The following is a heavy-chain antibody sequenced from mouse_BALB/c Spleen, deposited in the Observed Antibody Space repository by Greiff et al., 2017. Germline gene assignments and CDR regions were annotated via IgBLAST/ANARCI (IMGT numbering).Heavy chain of an antibody. J-gene: IGHJ4*01. D-gene: IGHD2-1*01. CDR3: ARHGDGNYEGDY. Sequence: DVMLVESGGGLVKPGGSLKLSCAASGFAFSSYDMSWVRQTPEKRLEWVAYISSGGGSTYYPDTVKGRFTISRDNAKNTLYLQMSSLKSEDTAMYYCARHGDGNYEGDYWGQGTSVTVSS. CDR2: ISSGGGST. CDR1: GFAFSSYD. V-gene: IGHV5-12-1*01.